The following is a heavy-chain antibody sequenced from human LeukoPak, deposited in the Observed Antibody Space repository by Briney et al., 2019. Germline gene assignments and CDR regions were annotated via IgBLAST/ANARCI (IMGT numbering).Heavy chain of an antibody. J-gene: IGHJ5*02. CDR1: GFTFNSYG. CDR2: ISYDGSNK. V-gene: IGHV3-30*18. D-gene: IGHD6-13*01. CDR3: AKPGSYSSSNNWFDP. Sequence: PGGSLRLSCAASGFTFNSYGMHWVRQAPGKGLEWVAVISYDGSNKYYADSVKGRFTISRDVSKNTLYLQMNSLRAEDTAVYYCAKPGSYSSSNNWFDPWGQGTLVTVSS.